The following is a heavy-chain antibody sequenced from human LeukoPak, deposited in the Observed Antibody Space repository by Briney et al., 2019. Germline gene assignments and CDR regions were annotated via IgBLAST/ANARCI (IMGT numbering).Heavy chain of an antibody. J-gene: IGHJ1*01. CDR1: GFTFSSYA. D-gene: IGHD3-16*01. CDR2: ISGSGGST. V-gene: IGHV3-23*01. CDR3: TTGGGVYDYVSLH. Sequence: GGSLRLSCAASGFTFSSYAMSWVRQAPGKGLEWVSAISGSGGSTYYADSVKGRFTISRDNSKNTLYLQMNSLRAEDTAVYYCTTGGGVYDYVSLHWGQGTLVTVSS.